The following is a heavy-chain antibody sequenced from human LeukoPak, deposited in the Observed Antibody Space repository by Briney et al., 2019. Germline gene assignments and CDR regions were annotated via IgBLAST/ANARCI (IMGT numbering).Heavy chain of an antibody. D-gene: IGHD6-19*01. V-gene: IGHV1-69*06. Sequence: SVKVSCKASGGTFSSYAISWVRQARGQGLEWMGGIIPIFGTANYAQKFQGRVTITADKSTSAAYMELSSLRSEDTAVYYCAREESSGWYRGPNAFDVWGQGTMVTVSS. CDR1: GGTFSSYA. CDR2: IIPIFGTA. CDR3: AREESSGWYRGPNAFDV. J-gene: IGHJ3*01.